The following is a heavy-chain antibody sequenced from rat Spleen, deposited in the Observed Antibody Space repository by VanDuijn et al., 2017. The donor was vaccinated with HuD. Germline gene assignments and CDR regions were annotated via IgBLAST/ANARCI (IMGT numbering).Heavy chain of an antibody. CDR3: VREERGVDY. Sequence: EVKLVESGGGLVQPGRSLKLSCAASGFNFNDHWMGWVRQAPGKGLEWIGEINQDSRTIKYIPYLKDKITISRDNAQKTLYLQMNKLGTEDTAIYYGVREERGVDYWGQGVMVTVSS. J-gene: IGHJ2*01. V-gene: IGHV4-2*01. CDR1: GFNFNDHW. CDR2: INQDSRTI.